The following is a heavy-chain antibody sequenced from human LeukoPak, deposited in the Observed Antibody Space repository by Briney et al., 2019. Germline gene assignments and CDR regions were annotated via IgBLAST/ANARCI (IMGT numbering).Heavy chain of an antibody. J-gene: IGHJ6*03. CDR1: GYTFTSYY. Sequence: ASVKVSCKASGYTFTSYYIHWVRQAPGEGLEWMGIINPSGGSTSYAQKFQGRVTMTRGMSTSTVYMELSSLRSEDTAVYYCARVAAEVVGVPGAIGFGWLRRDYYYMDVWGKGTTVTVSS. CDR2: INPSGGST. CDR3: ARVAAEVVGVPGAIGFGWLRRDYYYMDV. D-gene: IGHD2-2*02. V-gene: IGHV1-46*01.